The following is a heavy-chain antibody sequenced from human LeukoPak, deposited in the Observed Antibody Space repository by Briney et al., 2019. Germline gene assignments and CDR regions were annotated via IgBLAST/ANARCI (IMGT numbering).Heavy chain of an antibody. CDR2: ISGSGGST. CDR1: GFTFSSYA. J-gene: IGHJ4*02. D-gene: IGHD6-19*01. CDR3: AKGQQWLVPNYFDY. V-gene: IGHV3-23*01. Sequence: GGSLRLSCAASGFTFSSYAMSWVRQAPGKGLEWFSSISGSGGSTYYADSVKGRFTISRDNSKNTLYLQMNSLRAEDTAVYYCAKGQQWLVPNYFDYWGQGTLVTVSS.